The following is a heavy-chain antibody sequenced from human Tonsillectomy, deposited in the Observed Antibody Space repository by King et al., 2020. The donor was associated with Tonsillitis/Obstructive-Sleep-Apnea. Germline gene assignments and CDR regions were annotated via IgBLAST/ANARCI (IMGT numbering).Heavy chain of an antibody. J-gene: IGHJ4*02. V-gene: IGHV1-69*01. CDR3: ARDSDIPYFDY. CDR1: GGTFSSYA. D-gene: IGHD3-9*01. Sequence: VQLVESGAEVKKPGSSVKVSCKASGGTFSSYAISWVRQAPGQGLEWMGGSIPIFGTANYAQKFQGSVTMTADESTSTAYMELSSLRSEDTAVYYCARDSDIPYFDYWGQGTLVTVSS. CDR2: SIPIFGTA.